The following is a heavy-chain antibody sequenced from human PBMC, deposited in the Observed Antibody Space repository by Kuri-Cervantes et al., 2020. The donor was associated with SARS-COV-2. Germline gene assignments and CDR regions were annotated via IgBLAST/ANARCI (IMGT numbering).Heavy chain of an antibody. CDR1: GFTFSSYS. V-gene: IGHV3-48*01. D-gene: IGHD3-3*01. CDR3: ARDRGDFWSGSINY. Sequence: GESLKISCAASGFTFSSYSMNWVRQAPGKGLEWVSYISSSSSTIYYADSVKGRFTISRDNAKNSLYLQMNGLRAEDTAVYYCARDRGDFWSGSINYWGQGTLVTVSS. CDR2: ISSSSSTI. J-gene: IGHJ4*02.